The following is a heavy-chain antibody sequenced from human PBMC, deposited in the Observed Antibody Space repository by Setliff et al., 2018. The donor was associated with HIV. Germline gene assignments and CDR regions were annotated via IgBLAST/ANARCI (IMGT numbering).Heavy chain of an antibody. CDR2: ISGSGSST. D-gene: IGHD1-1*01. Sequence: PGGSLRLSCVASGFTSSSYAMTWVRQAPGKGLEWVSTISGSGSSTYYAGSVKGRFTLSRDSSKNTLYLQMNSLRAEDTAVYYCANRLRGYNKWYYFDYWGQGTLVTVSS. CDR1: GFTSSSYA. V-gene: IGHV3-23*01. CDR3: ANRLRGYNKWYYFDY. J-gene: IGHJ4*02.